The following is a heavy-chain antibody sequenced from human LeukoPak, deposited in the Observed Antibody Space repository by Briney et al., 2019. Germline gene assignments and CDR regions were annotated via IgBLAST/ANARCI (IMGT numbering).Heavy chain of an antibody. CDR2: IYYSGST. Sequence: SETLSLTCTVPGGSISSSSYYWGWIRQPPGKGLEWIGSIYYSGSTYYNPSLRSRVTISVDTSKNQFSLKLSSVTAADTAVYFCARLTQDLSYYYDSSGYSFDFWGQGTLVTVSS. CDR3: ARLTQDLSYYYDSSGYSFDF. J-gene: IGHJ4*02. V-gene: IGHV4-39*01. CDR1: GGSISSSSYY. D-gene: IGHD3-22*01.